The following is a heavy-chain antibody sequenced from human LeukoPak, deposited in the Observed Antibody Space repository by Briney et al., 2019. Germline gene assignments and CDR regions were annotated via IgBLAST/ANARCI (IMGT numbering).Heavy chain of an antibody. CDR2: IRSKAYGGTT. J-gene: IGHJ4*02. CDR3: CRVIDKAGELNFDY. Sequence: GGSLRLSCTASGFTFGDYAMSWFRQDPGKGLEWVGFIRSKAYGGTTEYAASVKGRFTISRDDSKSIAYMQMNSLKTEDTAVYYCCRVIDKAGELNFDYWGQGTLVTVSS. D-gene: IGHD3-10*01. CDR1: GFTFGDYA. V-gene: IGHV3-49*03.